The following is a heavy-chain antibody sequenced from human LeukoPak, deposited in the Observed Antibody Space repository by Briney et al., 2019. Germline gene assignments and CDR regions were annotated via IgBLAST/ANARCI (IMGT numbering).Heavy chain of an antibody. J-gene: IGHJ4*02. D-gene: IGHD6-19*01. CDR1: GYTFTGYY. V-gene: IGHV1-2*06. CDR3: TRAGDSSGWFDY. CDR2: INPNSGGT. Sequence: ASVKVSYKASGYTFTGYYMHWVRQAPGQGLEWMGRINPNSGGTNYAQKFQGRVTMTRVTSISTAYMELSRPRSDDTAVYYCTRAGDSSGWFDYWGQGTLVTVSP.